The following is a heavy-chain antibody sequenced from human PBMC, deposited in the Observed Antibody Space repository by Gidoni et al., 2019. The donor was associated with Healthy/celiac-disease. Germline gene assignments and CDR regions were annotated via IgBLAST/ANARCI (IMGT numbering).Heavy chain of an antibody. CDR3: ARGSRGVGVD. V-gene: IGHV1-46*01. Sequence: VQLVQSGAEVKKPGASVNVSCKASGYTFTSFYMHWVRQAPGQGLEWMGIINPSGGSTTYAQRFQGRVTMTRDTSTSTVYMELSSLRSGDTAVYYCARGSRGVGVDWGQGTLVTVSS. D-gene: IGHD3-3*01. J-gene: IGHJ4*02. CDR2: INPSGGST. CDR1: GYTFTSFY.